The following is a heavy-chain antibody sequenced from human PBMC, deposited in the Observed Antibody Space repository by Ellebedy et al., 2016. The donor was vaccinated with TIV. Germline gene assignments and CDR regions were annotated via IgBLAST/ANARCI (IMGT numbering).Heavy chain of an antibody. CDR1: GFRFSSYW. D-gene: IGHD3-10*01. V-gene: IGHV3-74*01. J-gene: IGHJ4*02. Sequence: GESLKISCGASGFRFSSYWMHWVRQAPGKGLVWVARINNDGSSTNYADSVKGRFTISRDNSKNTLYLQMNSLRAEDTAVYYCAKDYISGSGFDYWGQGTLVTVSS. CDR3: AKDYISGSGFDY. CDR2: INNDGSST.